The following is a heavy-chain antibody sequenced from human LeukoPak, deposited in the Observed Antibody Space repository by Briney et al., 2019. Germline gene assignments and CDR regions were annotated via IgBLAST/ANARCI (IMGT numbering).Heavy chain of an antibody. CDR3: AREGPGLLWFGKFPGGMDV. CDR2: ISYDGSNK. D-gene: IGHD3-10*01. Sequence: GGSLRLSCAASGFTFSSYAMHWVRQAPGKGLEWVAVISYDGSNKYYADSVKGRFTISRDNSKNTLYLQMNSLRAEDTAVYYCAREGPGLLWFGKFPGGMDVWGQGTTVTVSS. CDR1: GFTFSSYA. V-gene: IGHV3-30-3*01. J-gene: IGHJ6*02.